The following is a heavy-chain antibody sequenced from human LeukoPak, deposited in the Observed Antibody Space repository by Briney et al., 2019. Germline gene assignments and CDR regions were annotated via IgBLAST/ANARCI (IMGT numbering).Heavy chain of an antibody. J-gene: IGHJ6*02. Sequence: PGGALSLSCAASGFPVISNYMSWVRQAPGKGLEWGSVIYSGGSTYYPDSVKGRFTISRDNSKNTLYLQMNSLRAEDAAVYYCAGGLCRSTSCYRSPYGMDVWGQGTTVTVSS. CDR1: GFPVISNY. CDR3: AGGLCRSTSCYRSPYGMDV. CDR2: IYSGGST. D-gene: IGHD2-2*02. V-gene: IGHV3-53*01.